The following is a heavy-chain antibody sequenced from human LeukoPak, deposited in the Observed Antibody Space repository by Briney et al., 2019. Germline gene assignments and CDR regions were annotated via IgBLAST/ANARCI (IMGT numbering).Heavy chain of an antibody. CDR2: IVVGSGNT. J-gene: IGHJ4*02. D-gene: IGHD3-16*01. Sequence: AASVKVSCKASGFTFTSSAMQWVRQARGQRLEWIGWIVVGSGNTNYAQKFQGRVTITADKSTSTAYMELSSLRSEDTAVYYCARDQGGGGVLDYWGQGTLVTVSS. CDR3: ARDQGGGGVLDY. V-gene: IGHV1-58*02. CDR1: GFTFTSSA.